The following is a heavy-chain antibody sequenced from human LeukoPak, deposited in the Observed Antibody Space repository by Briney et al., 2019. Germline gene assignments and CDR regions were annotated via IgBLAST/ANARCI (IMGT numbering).Heavy chain of an antibody. D-gene: IGHD2-15*01. CDR1: GGTFSSYA. Sequence: ASVKVSCKASGGTFSSYAISWVRQAPGQGLEWMGGIIPIFGTANYAQKFQGRVTITADKSTSTAYMERSSLRSEDTAVYYCARGYCSGGSCYSRTYYYYYYYMDVWGKGTTVTVSS. CDR2: IIPIFGTA. J-gene: IGHJ6*03. CDR3: ARGYCSGGSCYSRTYYYYYYYMDV. V-gene: IGHV1-69*06.